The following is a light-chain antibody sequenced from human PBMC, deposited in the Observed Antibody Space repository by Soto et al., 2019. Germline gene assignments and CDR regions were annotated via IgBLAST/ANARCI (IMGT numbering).Light chain of an antibody. CDR3: QHYDSYPVT. CDR1: QSIAEW. CDR2: RES. J-gene: IGKJ2*01. V-gene: IGKV1-5*03. Sequence: DIQMTQSPVTLSASVGDRVAITCRASQSIAEWLAWYQHKPGKAPKLLIYRESHLASGVPSRFSDSGSGTEFTFTITSLHPDDFATYYCQHYDSYPVTFGQGTNLEI.